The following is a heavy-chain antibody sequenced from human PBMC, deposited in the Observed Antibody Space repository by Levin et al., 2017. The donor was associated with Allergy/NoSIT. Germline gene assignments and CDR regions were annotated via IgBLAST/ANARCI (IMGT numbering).Heavy chain of an antibody. Sequence: GGSLRLSCAASGFTFSSYAMHWVRQAPGKGLEWVAVISYDASKKYYADSVEGRFTISRDSSRNTVFLQMNSLRAEDAAVYYCARDDAADGSNHFDYWGQGTLVTVSS. CDR3: ARDDAADGSNHFDY. CDR2: ISYDASKK. CDR1: GFTFSSYA. D-gene: IGHD6-13*01. V-gene: IGHV3-30-3*01. J-gene: IGHJ4*02.